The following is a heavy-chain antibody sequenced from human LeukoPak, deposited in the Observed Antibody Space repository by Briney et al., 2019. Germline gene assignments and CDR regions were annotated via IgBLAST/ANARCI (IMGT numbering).Heavy chain of an antibody. V-gene: IGHV3-7*04. CDR1: GFTFSSYW. CDR3: ARVKVLRYFDWLLPCYFDY. Sequence: SGGSLRLSCAASGFTFSSYWMSWVRQAPGKGLEWVANIKQDGSEKYYVDSVKGRFTISRDNAKNSLYLQMNSLRAEDTAVCYCARVKVLRYFDWLLPCYFDYWGQGTLVTVSS. D-gene: IGHD3-9*01. CDR2: IKQDGSEK. J-gene: IGHJ4*02.